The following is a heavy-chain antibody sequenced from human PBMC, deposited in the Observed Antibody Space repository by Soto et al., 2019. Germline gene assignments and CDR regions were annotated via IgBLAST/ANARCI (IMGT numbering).Heavy chain of an antibody. CDR1: GFTFGDYA. CDR2: IRSKAYGGTT. CDR3: TREGPYDSSGYQAYYFDY. V-gene: IGHV3-49*05. Sequence: VQLVESGGGLVKPGRSLRLSCTASGFTFGDYAMSWFRQAPGKGLEWVGFIRSKAYGGTTEYAASVKGRFTISRDDSKSIAYLQMNSLKTEDTAVYYCTREGPYDSSGYQAYYFDYWGQGTLVTVSS. D-gene: IGHD3-22*01. J-gene: IGHJ4*02.